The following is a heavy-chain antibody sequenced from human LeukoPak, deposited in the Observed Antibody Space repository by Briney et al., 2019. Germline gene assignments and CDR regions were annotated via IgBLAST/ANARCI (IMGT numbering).Heavy chain of an antibody. J-gene: IGHJ5*02. V-gene: IGHV4-31*03. CDR1: GGSISSGGYY. D-gene: IGHD6-6*01. CDR3: ARELWVAAHPFDP. CDR2: IYYSRST. Sequence: PSQTLSLTCTVSGGSISSGGYYWSWIRQHPGKGLEWIVYIYYSRSTYYNPSLKSRVTISVDTSKNQFSLKLSSVTAADTAVYYCARELWVAAHPFDPWGQGTLVTVSS.